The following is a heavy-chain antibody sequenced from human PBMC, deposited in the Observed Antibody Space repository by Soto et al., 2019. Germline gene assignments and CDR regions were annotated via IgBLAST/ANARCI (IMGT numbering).Heavy chain of an antibody. V-gene: IGHV3-30*04. Sequence: GGSLRLSCAASGFTFSSYAMHWVRQAPGKGLEWVAVISYDGSNKYYADSVKGRFTISKDNSKNTLYLQMNSLRAEDTAVYYCARVLDSSSISYYGRDVWGQGTPVTVSS. CDR2: ISYDGSNK. D-gene: IGHD6-6*01. J-gene: IGHJ6*02. CDR3: ARVLDSSSISYYGRDV. CDR1: GFTFSSYA.